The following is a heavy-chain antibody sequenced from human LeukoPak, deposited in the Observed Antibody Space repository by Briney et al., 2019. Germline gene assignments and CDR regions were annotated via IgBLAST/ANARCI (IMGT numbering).Heavy chain of an antibody. CDR2: IKQDGSEK. CDR3: AREVRSTYCSSTSCYTTDAFDI. CDR1: GFTFSSYW. J-gene: IGHJ3*02. D-gene: IGHD2-2*02. V-gene: IGHV3-7*01. Sequence: GGSLRLSCAASGFTFSSYWMSWVRQAPAKGLEGVANIKQDGSEKYYVDSVKGRFTISRDNAKNSLYLQMNSLRAEDKAVYYCAREVRSTYCSSTSCYTTDAFDIWGQGTMVTVSS.